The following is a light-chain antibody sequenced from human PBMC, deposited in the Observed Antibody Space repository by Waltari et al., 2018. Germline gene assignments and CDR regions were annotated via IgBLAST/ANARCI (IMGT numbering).Light chain of an antibody. CDR3: QQYYSTPRT. CDR2: WAS. V-gene: IGKV4-1*01. CDR1: QSVLYSSNNKNY. J-gene: IGKJ1*01. Sequence: AVSLGERATINCKSSQSVLYSSNNKNYLAWYQQKPGQPPKLLIYWASTRESGVPDRFSGSGSGTDFTLTISSLQAEDVAVYYCQQYYSTPRTFGQGTKV.